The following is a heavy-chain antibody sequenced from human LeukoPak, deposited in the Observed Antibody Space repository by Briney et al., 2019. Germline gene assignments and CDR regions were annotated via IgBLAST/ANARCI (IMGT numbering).Heavy chain of an antibody. CDR1: GGSISSYY. CDR3: ASINYGDYAFDY. CDR2: IYYSGST. Sequence: SETLSLTCTVSGGSISSYYWSWIRQPPGKGLEWIGYIYYSGSTNYNPSLKSRVTISVDTSKNQFSLKLSSVTAAGTAVYYCASINYGDYAFDYWGQGTLVTVSS. J-gene: IGHJ4*02. V-gene: IGHV4-59*01. D-gene: IGHD4-17*01.